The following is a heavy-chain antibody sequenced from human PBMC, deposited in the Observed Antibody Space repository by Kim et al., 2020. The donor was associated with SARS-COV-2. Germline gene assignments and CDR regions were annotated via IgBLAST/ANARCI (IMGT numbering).Heavy chain of an antibody. J-gene: IGHJ4*02. D-gene: IGHD4-17*01. CDR1: GFTFSSYG. CDR3: ARDPYGDYAETFDY. V-gene: IGHV3-33*01. CDR2: IWYDGSNK. Sequence: GGSLRLSCAASGFTFSSYGMHWVRQAPGKGLEWVAVIWYDGSNKYYADSVKGRFTISRDNSKNTLYLQMNSLRAEDTAVYYCARDPYGDYAETFDYWGQGTLVTVSS.